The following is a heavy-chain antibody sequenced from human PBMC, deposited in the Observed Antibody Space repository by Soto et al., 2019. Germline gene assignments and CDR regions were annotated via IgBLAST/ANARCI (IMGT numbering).Heavy chain of an antibody. Sequence: GSLRHSCAASGFTFSSYAMHWVRQAPGKGLEWVAVISYDGSNKYYADSVKGRFTISRDNSKNTLYLQMNSLRAEDTAVYYCAMRAGYSSSWYVNPGIYYGYGVDVWGQGTAVTVSS. CDR1: GFTFSSYA. CDR2: ISYDGSNK. D-gene: IGHD6-13*01. CDR3: AMRAGYSSSWYVNPGIYYGYGVDV. V-gene: IGHV3-30-3*01. J-gene: IGHJ6*02.